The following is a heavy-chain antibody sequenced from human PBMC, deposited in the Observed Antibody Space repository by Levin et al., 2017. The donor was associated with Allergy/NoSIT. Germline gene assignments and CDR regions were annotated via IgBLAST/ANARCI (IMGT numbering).Heavy chain of an antibody. CDR2: IYYSAST. J-gene: IGHJ6*03. CDR3: AKLPRPHASGPYYYHYYYMDV. CDR1: GGSFSSYY. Sequence: SETLSLTCTVSGGSFSSYYWSWIRQPPGKGLEWIGYIYYSASTYYNPSLRGRITMSVDTSKNQFSLKVNSVTAADTAVYYCAKLPRPHASGPYYYHYYYMDVWGKGTTVTVSS. V-gene: IGHV4-59*04. D-gene: IGHD3-10*01.